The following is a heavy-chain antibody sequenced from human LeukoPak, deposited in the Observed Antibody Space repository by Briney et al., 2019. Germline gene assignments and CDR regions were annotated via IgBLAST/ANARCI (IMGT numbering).Heavy chain of an antibody. V-gene: IGHV3-23*01. CDR2: ISCSGGST. CDR3: AKQTTHSQAAAGGPFDY. D-gene: IGHD6-13*01. J-gene: IGHJ4*02. Sequence: GSLKLFFGAPGFTFSSYCLRWVRQAPGEGLEGVSAISCSGGSTYYADSVKGRFTISRDNSKNTLYLQMNSLRAEDTAVYYCAKQTTHSQAAAGGPFDYWGQGTLVTVSS. CDR1: GFTFSSYC.